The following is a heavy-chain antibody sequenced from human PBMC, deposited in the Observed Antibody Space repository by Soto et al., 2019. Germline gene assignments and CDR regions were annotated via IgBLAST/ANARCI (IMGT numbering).Heavy chain of an antibody. V-gene: IGHV3-23*01. CDR3: AKDRAPRGGVIITNFDY. Sequence: GGSLRLSCAASGFTFSSYAMSWVRQAPGKGLEWVSAISGSGGSTYYADSVKGRFTISRDNSKNTLYLQMNSLRAEDTAVYYCAKDRAPRGGVIITNFDYWGQGTLVTVSS. CDR2: ISGSGGST. D-gene: IGHD3-10*01. CDR1: GFTFSSYA. J-gene: IGHJ4*02.